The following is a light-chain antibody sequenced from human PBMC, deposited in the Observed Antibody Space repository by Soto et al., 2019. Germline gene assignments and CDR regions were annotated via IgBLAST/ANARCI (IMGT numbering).Light chain of an antibody. CDR2: DAS. CDR3: QQRSNWPTT. CDR1: QSVCSY. J-gene: IGKJ4*01. Sequence: EIVLTQSPAPLSLSPGERATLSCRASQSVCSYLAWYQQKPGQAPRLLIYDASNRATGIPARFSGSGSGTDFTLTISSREPEDFAVYYCQQRSNWPTTFGGGTKVEIK. V-gene: IGKV3-11*01.